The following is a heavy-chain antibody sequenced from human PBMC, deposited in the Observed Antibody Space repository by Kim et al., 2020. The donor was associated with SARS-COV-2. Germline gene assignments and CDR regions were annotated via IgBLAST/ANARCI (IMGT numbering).Heavy chain of an antibody. J-gene: IGHJ3*02. V-gene: IGHV3-53*01. D-gene: IGHD3-10*01. Sequence: ADSVKGRFTISRDNSKNTLYLQMNSLRAEDTAVYYCARDGYGSGKDAFDIWGQGTMVTVSS. CDR3: ARDGYGSGKDAFDI.